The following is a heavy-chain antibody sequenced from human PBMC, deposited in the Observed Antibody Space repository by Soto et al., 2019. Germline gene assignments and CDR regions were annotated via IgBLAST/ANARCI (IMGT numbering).Heavy chain of an antibody. Sequence: QVQLVQSGAEVKKPGSSVKVSCKASGGTFSSYAISWVRQAPGQGLEWMGGIIPIFGTANYAQKFQGRVTITADESTSTAYMELSSLRSEDTAVYYCARVGDGSGYYSEYYYYYYGMDVWGQGTTVTVSS. CDR3: ARVGDGSGYYSEYYYYYYGMDV. D-gene: IGHD3-22*01. CDR1: GGTFSSYA. J-gene: IGHJ6*02. CDR2: IIPIFGTA. V-gene: IGHV1-69*12.